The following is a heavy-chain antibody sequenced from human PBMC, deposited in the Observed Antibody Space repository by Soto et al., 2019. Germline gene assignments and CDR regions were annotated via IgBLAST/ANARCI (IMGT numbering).Heavy chain of an antibody. CDR3: VAESHVTPYALEN. Sequence: EAHLVESGGGLVKAGGSLRLSCAASGIILSDTWMNWVRQAPGKGLEWVGRLESTESGGATDFASTVKGRFTVSRDESKNTLSLHITSLQPADTSLYDCVAESHVTPYALENWGQGALVTVSS. CDR2: LESTESGGAT. CDR1: GIILSDTW. D-gene: IGHD2-21*02. V-gene: IGHV3-15*04. J-gene: IGHJ4*02.